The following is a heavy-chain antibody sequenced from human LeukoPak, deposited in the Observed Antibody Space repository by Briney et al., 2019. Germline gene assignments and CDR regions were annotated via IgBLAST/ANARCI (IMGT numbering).Heavy chain of an antibody. CDR3: ARHIGGGIEDMDV. D-gene: IGHD3-16*02. Sequence: SETLSLTCTVSGGSIGTYYWSWVRQSPGTGLEWIGYIYVTGARYNPYLQSRVTISVDRSRNQFFLKMTSVTAADTAVYYCARHIGGGIEDMDVWGRGTKVTVSS. J-gene: IGHJ6*03. V-gene: IGHV4-59*08. CDR1: GGSIGTYY. CDR2: IYVTGA.